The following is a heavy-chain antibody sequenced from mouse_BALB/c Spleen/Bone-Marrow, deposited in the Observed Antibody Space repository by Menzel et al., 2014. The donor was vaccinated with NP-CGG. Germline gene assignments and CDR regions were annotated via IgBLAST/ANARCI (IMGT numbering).Heavy chain of an antibody. CDR2: INPDSSTI. CDR3: ARLGYYGYFDY. CDR1: GFDFSRYW. D-gene: IGHD2-3*01. V-gene: IGHV4-1*02. Sequence: EVKVEESGGGLVQPGGPLKLSCAASGFDFSRYWMSWVRQAPGKGLEWIGEINPDSSTINYTPSLKDKFIISRDNAKNTLYLQMSKVRSEDTALYYCARLGYYGYFDYWGQGTTLTVSS. J-gene: IGHJ2*01.